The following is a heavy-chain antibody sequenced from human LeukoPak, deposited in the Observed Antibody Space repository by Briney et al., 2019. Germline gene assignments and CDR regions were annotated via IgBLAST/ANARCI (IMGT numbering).Heavy chain of an antibody. D-gene: IGHD3-3*01. Sequence: KSGGSLRLSCAASGFTFSSYSMNWVSQAPGKGLEWVSSISSSSSYIYYADSVKGRFTISRDHDKNSLYLQMNSLRAEDTAVYYCVTWSGPDSEPLNFWGQGTLVAVSS. CDR2: ISSSSSYI. J-gene: IGHJ4*02. CDR3: VTWSGPDSEPLNF. V-gene: IGHV3-21*01. CDR1: GFTFSSYS.